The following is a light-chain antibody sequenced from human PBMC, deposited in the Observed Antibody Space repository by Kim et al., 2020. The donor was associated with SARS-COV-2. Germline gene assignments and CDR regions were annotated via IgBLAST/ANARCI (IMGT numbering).Light chain of an antibody. CDR3: QAWDRSTVV. CDR2: QDT. V-gene: IGLV3-1*01. Sequence: SYELTQPPSVSVSPGQTASITCSGDNLGDKFACWYQQKPGQSPALVIYQDTKRPSGIPERFSGSNSGNTATLTISGTQAMDEADYYCQAWDRSTVVFGGGTQLTV. CDR1: NLGDKF. J-gene: IGLJ2*01.